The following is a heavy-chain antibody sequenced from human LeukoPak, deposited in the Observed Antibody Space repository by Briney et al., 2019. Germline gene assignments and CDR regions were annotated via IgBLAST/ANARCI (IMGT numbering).Heavy chain of an antibody. J-gene: IGHJ6*02. CDR1: GYSFTNYW. V-gene: IGHV5-51*01. Sequence: GESLKTSCKGSGYSFTNYWIAWVRQMPEKGLEWMGVIYPGDSDARYSPSFQGQVTISADKSISTAYLQWSSLKASDTAMYYCARQRITIFGVVPGGMDVWGQGTTVTVSS. CDR3: ARQRITIFGVVPGGMDV. CDR2: IYPGDSDA. D-gene: IGHD3-3*01.